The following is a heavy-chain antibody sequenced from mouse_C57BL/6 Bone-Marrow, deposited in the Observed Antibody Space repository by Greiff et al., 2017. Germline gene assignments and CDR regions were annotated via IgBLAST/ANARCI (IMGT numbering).Heavy chain of an antibody. D-gene: IGHD1-1*01. CDR2: IDPSDSYT. J-gene: IGHJ1*03. V-gene: IGHV1-69*01. Sequence: QVQLQQPGAELVMPGASVKLSCKASGYTFTSYWMHWVKQRPGQGLEWIGEIDPSDSYTNYNQKFKGKSTLTVDKSSSTAYMQLSSLTSEDSAVYYCGREGYGSCSYWYFYVWGTGTTVTVSA. CDR1: GYTFTSYW. CDR3: GREGYGSCSYWYFYV.